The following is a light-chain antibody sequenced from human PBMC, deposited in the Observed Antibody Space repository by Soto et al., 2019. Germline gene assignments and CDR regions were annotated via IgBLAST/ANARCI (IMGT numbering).Light chain of an antibody. CDR1: QSVSSY. Sequence: EIVLTQSPATLSLPPGERATLSCRASQSVSSYLAWYQRKPGQAPRLRIYDASNRTTGIPARFSGRGSWTDFTLTISNLPPEEFAVYYCQQRSNWLFSFGPGTKVDIK. CDR3: QQRSNWLFS. V-gene: IGKV3-11*01. CDR2: DAS. J-gene: IGKJ3*01.